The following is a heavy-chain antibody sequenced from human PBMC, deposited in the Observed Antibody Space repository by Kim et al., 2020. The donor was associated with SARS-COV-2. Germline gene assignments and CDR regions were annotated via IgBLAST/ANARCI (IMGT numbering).Heavy chain of an antibody. Sequence: SETLSLTCTVSGGSISSYYWSWIRQPPGKGLEWIGYIYYSGSTNYNPSLKSRVTISVDTSKNQFSLKLSSVTAADTAVYYCARDHGYSGYDPGEWGMDVWGQGTTVTVSS. J-gene: IGHJ6*02. CDR3: ARDHGYSGYDPGEWGMDV. V-gene: IGHV4-59*01. CDR1: GGSISSYY. CDR2: IYYSGST. D-gene: IGHD5-12*01.